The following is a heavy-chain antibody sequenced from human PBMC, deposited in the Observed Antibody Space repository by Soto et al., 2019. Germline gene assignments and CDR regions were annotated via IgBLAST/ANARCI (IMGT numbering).Heavy chain of an antibody. J-gene: IGHJ5*02. D-gene: IGHD3-10*01. CDR2: LSSSGSST. V-gene: IGHV3-23*01. Sequence: PGGSLRLSCAASGFTFSSYAMSWVRQAPGKGLEWVSTLSSSGSSTYYADSVKGRFTISRDSSKNQFSLKLSSVTAADTAVYYCARGRKITMVRGVRYNWFDPWGQGTLVTVSS. CDR1: GFTFSSYA. CDR3: ARGRKITMVRGVRYNWFDP.